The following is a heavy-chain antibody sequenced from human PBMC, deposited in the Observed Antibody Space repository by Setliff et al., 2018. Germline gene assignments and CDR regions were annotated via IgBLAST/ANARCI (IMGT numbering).Heavy chain of an antibody. J-gene: IGHJ6*03. CDR2: TIPMFGST. D-gene: IGHD2-15*01. V-gene: IGHV1-69*05. CDR3: AREGVDTRSSTDYRYYMDV. CDR1: GYTLTELS. Sequence: SVKVSCKVSGYTLTELSMHWVRQAPGKGLEWMGGTIPMFGSTNYAQKFQGRVTIMTDESTSTAYMEVSSLRYEDTAVYYCAREGVDTRSSTDYRYYMDVWGKGTTVTVSS.